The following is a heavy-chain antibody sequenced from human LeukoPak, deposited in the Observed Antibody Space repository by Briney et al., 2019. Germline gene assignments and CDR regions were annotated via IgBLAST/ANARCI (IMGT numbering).Heavy chain of an antibody. D-gene: IGHD3-10*01. V-gene: IGHV3-7*01. CDR1: GFTFSSYW. J-gene: IGHJ6*03. CDR2: IQQDGSEK. Sequence: GGSLRLSCAASGFTFSSYWMTWVRQAPGKGLEWVANIQQDGSEKYYVDSVKGRFTISRDNAKNSLYLQMNSLRAEDTAMYYCARVHGSGSYSGYSMDVWGKGTTVTI. CDR3: ARVHGSGSYSGYSMDV.